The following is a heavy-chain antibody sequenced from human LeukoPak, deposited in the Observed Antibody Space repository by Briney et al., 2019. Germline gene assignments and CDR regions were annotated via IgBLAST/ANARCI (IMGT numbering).Heavy chain of an antibody. CDR1: GYSISSGYY. D-gene: IGHD3-10*01. CDR2: IYHSGST. Sequence: SETLSLTCAVSGYSISSGYYWGWIRQPPGKGLEWIGGIYHSGSTYYNPSLKSRVTISVDTSKNQFSLKLSSVTAADTAVYYCARQDDEYYYGSGSYFDYWGQGTLVAVSS. J-gene: IGHJ4*02. V-gene: IGHV4-38-2*01. CDR3: ARQDDEYYYGSGSYFDY.